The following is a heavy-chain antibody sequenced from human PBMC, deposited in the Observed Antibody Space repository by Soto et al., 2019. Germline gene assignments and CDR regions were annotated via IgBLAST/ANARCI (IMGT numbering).Heavy chain of an antibody. V-gene: IGHV3-23*01. CDR1: GFTFSSYA. CDR2: ISGSGGST. CDR3: AKRTVGCYFDH. J-gene: IGHJ2*01. D-gene: IGHD1-26*01. Sequence: EVQLLESGGGLVQPGGSLRLSCAASGFTFSSYAMNWVRQAPGKGLEWVSVISGSGGSTYYAVAVKGRFTISRDNSKNKLYLPMNSLRADDTGVYYCAKRTVGCYFDHWGRGTLVTVSA.